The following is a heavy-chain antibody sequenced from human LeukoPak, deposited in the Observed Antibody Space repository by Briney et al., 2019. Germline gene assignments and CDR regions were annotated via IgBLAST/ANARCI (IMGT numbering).Heavy chain of an antibody. CDR1: GYTFTSYA. CDR3: ARDFLGGYDYEGY. CDR2: INAGNGNT. Sequence: ASVKVSCKASGYTFTSYAMHWVRQAPGQRLEWMGWINAGNGNTKYSQKFRGRVTISRDTSASTAYMELSSLRSEDTAVYYCARDFLGGYDYEGYWGQGTLVTVSS. J-gene: IGHJ4*02. D-gene: IGHD5-12*01. V-gene: IGHV1-3*01.